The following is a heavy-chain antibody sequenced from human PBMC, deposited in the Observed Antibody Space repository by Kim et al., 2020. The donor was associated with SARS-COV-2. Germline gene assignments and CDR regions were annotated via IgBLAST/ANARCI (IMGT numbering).Heavy chain of an antibody. CDR3: AKSGGPGWVLKFDS. Sequence: GGSLRLSCAASGFTFNNYAMNWVRQAPGKGLEWVSTVSGSGANTYYADSVKGRFTISRDNSKSTLYLRMNSLRAEDTAVYYCAKSGGPGWVLKFDSWGQG. CDR2: VSGSGANT. J-gene: IGHJ4*02. CDR1: GFTFNNYA. V-gene: IGHV3-23*01. D-gene: IGHD3-22*01.